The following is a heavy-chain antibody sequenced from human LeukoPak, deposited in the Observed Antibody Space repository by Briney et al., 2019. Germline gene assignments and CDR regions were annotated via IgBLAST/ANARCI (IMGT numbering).Heavy chain of an antibody. CDR1: GGSISSSSYY. D-gene: IGHD3-22*01. CDR3: ARIPDYYDSSGYDY. J-gene: IGHJ4*02. V-gene: IGHV4-39*07. Sequence: SETLSLTCTVSGGSISSSSYYWGWIRQPTGKGLEWTGSIYYSGSTYYNPSIKSRVTISVDTSKNQFSLKLSSVTAADTAVYYCARIPDYYDSSGYDYWGQGTLVTVSS. CDR2: IYYSGST.